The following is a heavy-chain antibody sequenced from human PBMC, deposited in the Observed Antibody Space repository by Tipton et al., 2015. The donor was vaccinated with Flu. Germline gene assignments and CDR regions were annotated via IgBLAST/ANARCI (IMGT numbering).Heavy chain of an antibody. D-gene: IGHD3-22*01. J-gene: IGHJ4*02. Sequence: QSGPEVKKPGSTVKVSCKASGGTFSSYAISWVRQALGQGLEWMGGIIPILGIANYAQKFQGRVTITADESTSTAYMELSSLRSEDTAVYYCARHDYYDSSGYFFYFDYWGQGTLVTVSS. V-gene: IGHV1-69*01. CDR2: IIPILGIA. CDR3: ARHDYYDSSGYFFYFDY. CDR1: GGTFSSYA.